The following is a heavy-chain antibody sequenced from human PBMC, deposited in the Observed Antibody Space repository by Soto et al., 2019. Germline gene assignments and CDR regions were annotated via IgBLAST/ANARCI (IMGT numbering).Heavy chain of an antibody. J-gene: IGHJ4*02. CDR2: ISYDGKEK. V-gene: IGHV3-33*01. Sequence: GGPLRLSCAASGFPFSRYGIHWVRQAPGKGLEWVAVISYDGKEKYFADPVKGRFAISRDNSKNTLSLQMNSLKAEDTAVYYCARDQSYRSGWYYFDYWGQGTRVTVSS. CDR3: ARDQSYRSGWYYFDY. D-gene: IGHD6-19*01. CDR1: GFPFSRYG.